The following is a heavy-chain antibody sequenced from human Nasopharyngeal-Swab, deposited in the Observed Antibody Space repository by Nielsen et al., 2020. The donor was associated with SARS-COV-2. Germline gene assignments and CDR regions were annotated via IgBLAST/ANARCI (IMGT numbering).Heavy chain of an antibody. CDR1: GFTFSSYA. CDR3: AKDLDLTMIVQEDC. CDR2: ISGSGGST. D-gene: IGHD3-22*01. Sequence: GESLKISCAASGFTFSSYAMSWVRQAPGKGLEWVSAISGSGGSTYYADSVKGRFTISRDNSKNTLYLQMNSLRAEDTAVYYCAKDLDLTMIVQEDCWGQGTLVTVSS. V-gene: IGHV3-23*01. J-gene: IGHJ4*02.